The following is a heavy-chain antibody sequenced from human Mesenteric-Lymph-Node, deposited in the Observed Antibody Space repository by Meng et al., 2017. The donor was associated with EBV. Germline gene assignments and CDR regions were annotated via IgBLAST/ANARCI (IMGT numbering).Heavy chain of an antibody. CDR3: ARADYYDTSGVVDY. Sequence: LQLREAGPGLVRPSETLSLPCTVSGGSIGSPIYYWGWIRQPPGKGLEWIGTFSYSGTTYYNTSLKSRVTISVDMSKNQFSLKLSSVTAADTAVYFCARADYYDTSGVVDYWGQGTLVTVSS. D-gene: IGHD3-22*01. CDR1: GGSIGSPIYY. J-gene: IGHJ4*02. CDR2: FSYSGTT. V-gene: IGHV4-39*01.